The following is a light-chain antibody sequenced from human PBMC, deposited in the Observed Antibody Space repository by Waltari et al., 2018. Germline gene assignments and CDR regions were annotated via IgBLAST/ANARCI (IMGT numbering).Light chain of an antibody. CDR2: DVN. CDR3: SSYTTTSTYV. J-gene: IGLJ1*01. Sequence: QSALTQPASVSGSPGQSITISCTGTSRDIGRYYYVSWYQHHPGKAPKLMIFDVNERPSGVSNRFSGSKSGNAASLTISGLQAEDEAHYYCSSYTTTSTYVFGTGTKVTVL. CDR1: SRDIGRYYY. V-gene: IGLV2-14*03.